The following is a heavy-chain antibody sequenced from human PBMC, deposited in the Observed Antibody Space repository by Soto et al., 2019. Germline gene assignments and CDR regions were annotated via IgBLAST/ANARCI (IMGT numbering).Heavy chain of an antibody. CDR1: GGSISSSSYY. D-gene: IGHD3-3*01. CDR2: IYYSGST. Sequence: PSETLSLTCTVSGGSISSSSYYWGWIRQPPRKGLEWIGSIYYSGSTYYNPSLKSRATISVDTSKNQFSLKLSSVTAADTAVYYCARHPLSADLYYYYGMDVWGQGTTVTVSS. J-gene: IGHJ6*02. V-gene: IGHV4-39*01. CDR3: ARHPLSADLYYYYGMDV.